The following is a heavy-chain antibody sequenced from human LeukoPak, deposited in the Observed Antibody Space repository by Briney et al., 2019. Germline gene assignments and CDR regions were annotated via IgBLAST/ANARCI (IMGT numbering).Heavy chain of an antibody. V-gene: IGHV3-21*01. CDR3: ASLVVVMARGAFDI. D-gene: IGHD3-22*01. CDR2: ISSSSSYI. Sequence: PGGSLRLSCAASGFSFSDNYMNWVRQAPGKGLEWVSSISSSSSYIYYADSVKGRFTISRDNAKNSLYLQMNSLRAEDTAVYYCASLVVVMARGAFDIWGQGTMVTVSS. J-gene: IGHJ3*02. CDR1: GFSFSDNY.